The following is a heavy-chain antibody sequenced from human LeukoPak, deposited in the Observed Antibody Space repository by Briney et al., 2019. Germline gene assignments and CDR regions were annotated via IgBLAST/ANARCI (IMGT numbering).Heavy chain of an antibody. J-gene: IGHJ4*02. CDR2: VNPNSGGT. V-gene: IGHV1-2*02. CDR3: ARNRHSGSYSGLDY. Sequence: ASVKVSCKASGYTFTGYYMHWVRQAPGQGLEWMGWVNPNSGGTNYAQKFQGRVTMTRDTSISTAYMELSRLRSDDTAVYYCARNRHSGSYSGLDYWGQGTLVTVSS. CDR1: GYTFTGYY. D-gene: IGHD1-26*01.